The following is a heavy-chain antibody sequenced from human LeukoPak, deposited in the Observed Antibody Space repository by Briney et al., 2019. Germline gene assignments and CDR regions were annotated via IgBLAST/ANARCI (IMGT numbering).Heavy chain of an antibody. D-gene: IGHD5-24*01. V-gene: IGHV4-39*07. Sequence: SETLSLTCTVSGGSISSSSYYWGWIRQPPGKGLEWIGSIYYSGSTNYNPSLKSRVTISVDTSKNQFSLKLSSVTAADTAVYYCARGRRGLFRDGYNYGGVPRYYYYGMDVWGQGTTVTVSS. J-gene: IGHJ6*02. CDR3: ARGRRGLFRDGYNYGGVPRYYYYGMDV. CDR1: GGSISSSSYY. CDR2: IYYSGST.